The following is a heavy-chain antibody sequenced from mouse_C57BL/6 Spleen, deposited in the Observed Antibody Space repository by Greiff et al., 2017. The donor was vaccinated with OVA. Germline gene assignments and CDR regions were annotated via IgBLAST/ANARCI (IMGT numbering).Heavy chain of an antibody. Sequence: QVQLQQSGAELVRPGASVTLSCKASGYTFTDYEMHWVKQTPVPGLEWIGAIDPETGGTAYNQKFKGQAILTADKSSSTAYMALRSLTSEDSAVYYCTRRGLWGYFDVWGTGTTVTVSS. CDR2: IDPETGGT. CDR1: GYTFTDYE. J-gene: IGHJ1*03. D-gene: IGHD3-3*01. CDR3: TRRGLWGYFDV. V-gene: IGHV1-15*01.